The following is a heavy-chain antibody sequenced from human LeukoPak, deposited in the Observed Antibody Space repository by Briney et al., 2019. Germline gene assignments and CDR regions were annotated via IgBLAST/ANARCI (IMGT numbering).Heavy chain of an antibody. V-gene: IGHV4-34*01. Sequence: SETLSLTCAVYGGSFSGYYWSWIRQPPGKGLEWIGEINHSGSTNYNPSLKSRVTISVDTSKNQFSLKPSSVTAADTAVYYCARGQYSSSSLYFDYWGQGTPVTVSS. CDR1: GGSFSGYY. J-gene: IGHJ4*02. CDR3: ARGQYSSSSLYFDY. CDR2: INHSGST. D-gene: IGHD6-6*01.